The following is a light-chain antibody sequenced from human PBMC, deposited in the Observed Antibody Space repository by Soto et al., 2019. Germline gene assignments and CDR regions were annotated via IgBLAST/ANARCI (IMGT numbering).Light chain of an antibody. V-gene: IGKV3-15*01. J-gene: IGKJ5*01. CDR3: QQYNNWPPGIT. CDR1: QSVSSSN. Sequence: EIVLTQSPGTLSLSPGERATLSCRASQSVSSSNLAWYQQKPGQAPGLLIYGASTRATGIPARFSGSGSGTEFTLTISSLQSEDFAVYYCQQYNNWPPGITFGQGTRLEIK. CDR2: GAS.